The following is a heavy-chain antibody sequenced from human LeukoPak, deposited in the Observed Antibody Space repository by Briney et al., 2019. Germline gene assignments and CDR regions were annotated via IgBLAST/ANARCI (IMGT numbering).Heavy chain of an antibody. V-gene: IGHV1-2*06. CDR1: GYTFTGYY. CDR3: AREDDYVWGSYHDY. Sequence: ASVKVSCKASGYTFTGYYMHWVRQAPGQGLEWMGRINPNSGGTNYAQKFQGRVTMTRDTSTSTAYMELSRLRSDDTAVYYCAREDDYVWGSYHDYWGQGTLVTVSS. D-gene: IGHD3-16*01. CDR2: INPNSGGT. J-gene: IGHJ4*02.